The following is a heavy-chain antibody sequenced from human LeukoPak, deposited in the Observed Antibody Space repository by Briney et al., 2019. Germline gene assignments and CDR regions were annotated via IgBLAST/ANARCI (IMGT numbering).Heavy chain of an antibody. CDR3: AREVDILTGYPLYYYYYYMDV. CDR1: GDSISSGSYY. V-gene: IGHV4-61*02. Sequence: SETLSLNCTVSGDSISSGSYYWSRIRQPAGKGLEWIERIYTSGSTNYNPSLKSRVTISVDTSKNRFSLKLSSVTAADTAVYYCAREVDILTGYPLYYYYYYMDVWGKGTTVTVSS. D-gene: IGHD3-9*01. J-gene: IGHJ6*03. CDR2: IYTSGST.